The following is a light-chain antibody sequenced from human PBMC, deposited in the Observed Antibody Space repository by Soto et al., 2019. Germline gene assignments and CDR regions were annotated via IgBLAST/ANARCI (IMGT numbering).Light chain of an antibody. CDR1: QSISSW. CDR3: QQFTNTNNPWM. J-gene: IGKJ1*01. Sequence: DIKMTQSPATLSASVGDSVTITYGASQSISSWLAWFQQEPGKAPKLLVYDASTLQSGVASRFSGSGSGTEFTLIISGLQPDDSATYYCQQFTNTNNPWMFGQGTKVDIK. CDR2: DAS. V-gene: IGKV1-5*01.